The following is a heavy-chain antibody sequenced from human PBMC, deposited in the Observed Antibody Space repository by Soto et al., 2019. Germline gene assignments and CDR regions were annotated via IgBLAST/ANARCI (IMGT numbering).Heavy chain of an antibody. D-gene: IGHD3-22*01. CDR2: IIPIFGTA. J-gene: IGHJ3*02. V-gene: IGHV1-69*13. CDR3: ASYRESTTDYYDSSGYPDAFDI. CDR1: GGTFSSYA. Sequence: SVKVSCKASGGTFSSYAISWVRQAPGKGLEWMGGIIPIFGTANYAQKFQGRVTITADESTSTAYMELSSLRAEDTAVYYCASYRESTTDYYDSSGYPDAFDIWGQGTMVTVSS.